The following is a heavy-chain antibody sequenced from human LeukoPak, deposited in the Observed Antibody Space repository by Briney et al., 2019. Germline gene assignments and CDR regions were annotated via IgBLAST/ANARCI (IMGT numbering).Heavy chain of an antibody. CDR1: GGTFSSYA. V-gene: IGHV1-69*01. Sequence: SVKVSCKASGGTFSSYAISWVRQAPGQGLEWMGGIIPIFGTANYAQKFQGRVTITADESTSTAYMELSSLRSEDTAVYYCARVGGYYYGFDYWGQGTLVTVSS. D-gene: IGHD3-22*01. CDR2: IIPIFGTA. CDR3: ARVGGYYYGFDY. J-gene: IGHJ4*02.